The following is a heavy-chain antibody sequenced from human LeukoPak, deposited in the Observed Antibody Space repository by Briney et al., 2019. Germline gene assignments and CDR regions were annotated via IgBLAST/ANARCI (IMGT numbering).Heavy chain of an antibody. Sequence: QTGGPLRLSCAASGFTFSNDWMHWVRQAPGKGLVWVSRINTDGSTTTYADSVKGRFTISRDNAKNTLYLQMNSLRVEDTAVYYCARSRGGSYHYWGQGTLVTVSS. D-gene: IGHD3-16*02. CDR2: INTDGSTT. J-gene: IGHJ4*02. CDR3: ARSRGGSYHY. CDR1: GFTFSNDW. V-gene: IGHV3-74*01.